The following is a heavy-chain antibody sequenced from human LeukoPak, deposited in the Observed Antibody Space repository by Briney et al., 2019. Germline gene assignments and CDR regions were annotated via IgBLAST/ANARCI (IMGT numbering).Heavy chain of an antibody. Sequence: GASVKVSCKASGGTFSSYAISWVRQAPGQGLEWMGWINPNSGGTNYAQKFQGWVTMTRDTSISTAYMELSRLRSDDTAVYYCARALPAGVDSSSWYRNYYYYGMDVWGQGTTVTVSS. J-gene: IGHJ6*02. D-gene: IGHD6-13*01. CDR1: GGTFSSYA. V-gene: IGHV1-2*04. CDR3: ARALPAGVDSSSWYRNYYYYGMDV. CDR2: INPNSGGT.